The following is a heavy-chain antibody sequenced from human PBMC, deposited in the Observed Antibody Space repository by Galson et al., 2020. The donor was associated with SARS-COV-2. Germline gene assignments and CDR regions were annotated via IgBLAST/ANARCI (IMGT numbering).Heavy chain of an antibody. Sequence: GGSLRLSCAASGFTFSSYSMNWVRQAPGKGLEWVSSISSSSSYIYYADSVKGRFTISRDNAKNSLYLQMNSLRAEDTAVYYCARGGDRDYYDRNLDYWGQGTLVTVSS. J-gene: IGHJ4*02. CDR1: GFTFSSYS. CDR3: ARGGDRDYYDRNLDY. CDR2: ISSSSSYI. D-gene: IGHD3-22*01. V-gene: IGHV3-21*01.